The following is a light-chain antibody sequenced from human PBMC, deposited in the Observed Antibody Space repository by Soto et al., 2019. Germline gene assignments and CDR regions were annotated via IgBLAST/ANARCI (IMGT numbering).Light chain of an antibody. V-gene: IGKV3-15*01. J-gene: IGKJ5*01. CDR2: YAS. CDR3: QQYNDWPPIT. CDR1: QSVSNN. Sequence: EIMMTQSPATLSVSPGESATLSCRASQSVSNNLAWYQHKPGQAPRLLIYYASTRATGIPDRFSGSGSGTEFTLTISSLQSEEVALYYCQQYNDWPPITFGQGTRREIK.